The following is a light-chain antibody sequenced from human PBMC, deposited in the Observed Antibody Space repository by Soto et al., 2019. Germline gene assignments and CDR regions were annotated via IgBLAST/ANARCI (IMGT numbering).Light chain of an antibody. Sequence: QSALTQPRSVSGSPGQSVTISCPGTSSDVGGYNYVSWYQQHPGKAPKLMIYDVSKRPSGVPDRFSGSKSGNTASLTISGLQAEDDADYYCCSYAGSYTVVFGGGTKLTVL. J-gene: IGLJ2*01. CDR1: SSDVGGYNY. CDR3: CSYAGSYTVV. V-gene: IGLV2-11*01. CDR2: DVS.